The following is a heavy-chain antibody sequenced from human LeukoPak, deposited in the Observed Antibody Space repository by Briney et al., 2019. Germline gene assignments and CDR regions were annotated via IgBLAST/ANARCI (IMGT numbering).Heavy chain of an antibody. V-gene: IGHV3-7*01. Sequence: PGGSLRLSCAASGFTFSNYWMSWVRQAPGKGLEWVAHIKQDGTEKYYVDSVKGRFTISRDNAKNTLYLQMNSLRAEDTAVYYCARTLAAAGLFDYWGQGTLVTVSS. CDR2: IKQDGTEK. D-gene: IGHD6-13*01. CDR3: ARTLAAAGLFDY. J-gene: IGHJ4*02. CDR1: GFTFSNYW.